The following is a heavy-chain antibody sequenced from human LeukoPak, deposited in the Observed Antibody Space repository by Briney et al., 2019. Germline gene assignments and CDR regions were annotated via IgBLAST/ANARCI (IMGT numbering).Heavy chain of an antibody. CDR3: AKSQYSYGSGIDY. Sequence: GGSLRLSCAASGFTFDDYAMHWVRQAPGKGLEWVSGISWNSGSIGYADSVKGRFTISRDNAKNSLYLQMNSLRAEGTALYYCAKSQYSYGSGIDYWGQGTLVTVSS. D-gene: IGHD5-18*01. V-gene: IGHV3-9*01. J-gene: IGHJ4*02. CDR2: ISWNSGSI. CDR1: GFTFDDYA.